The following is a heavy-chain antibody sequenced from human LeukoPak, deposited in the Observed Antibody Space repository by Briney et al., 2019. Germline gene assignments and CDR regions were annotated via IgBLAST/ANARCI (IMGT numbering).Heavy chain of an antibody. CDR3: ARDTRGSPSYYYYMDV. J-gene: IGHJ6*03. V-gene: IGHV4-61*02. D-gene: IGHD1-14*01. CDR1: GGSISTSNYY. Sequence: PSETLSLSCTVSGGSISTSNYYWSWVRQPAGKGLEWIGRIYTSGSTNYNPSLKSRVTMSVDTSKNQFSLKLSSVTAADTAVYYCARDTRGSPSYYYYMDVWGKGTTVTVSS. CDR2: IYTSGST.